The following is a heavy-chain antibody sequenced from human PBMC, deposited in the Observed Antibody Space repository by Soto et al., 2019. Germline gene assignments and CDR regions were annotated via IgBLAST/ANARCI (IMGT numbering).Heavy chain of an antibody. CDR2: IWYDGSNE. D-gene: IGHD2-2*01. CDR3: ARDQGTYCSSISCYYYYGMDV. J-gene: IGHJ6*02. CDR1: GFTFSSYG. Sequence: PGGSLRLSCAASGFTFSSYGMHWVRQAPGKGLEWVAVIWYDGSNEYYVDSVKGRFSISRDNSKNTLYLQMNSLRLEDTAVYYCARDQGTYCSSISCYYYYGMDVWGQGTTVTVSS. V-gene: IGHV3-33*01.